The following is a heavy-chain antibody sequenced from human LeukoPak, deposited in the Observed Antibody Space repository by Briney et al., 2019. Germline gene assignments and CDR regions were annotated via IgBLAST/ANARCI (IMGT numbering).Heavy chain of an antibody. CDR3: AKRGVVIRVILVGFHKEAYYFDS. CDR1: GITLSNYV. Sequence: PGGSLRLSCAVSGITLSNYVMSWVRQAPGKGLEWVAGISGSGGSTSYADSVKGRFTISRDNPRNTLYLQMNSLRAEDTAVYFCAKRGVVIRVILVGFHKEAYYFDSWGQGALVTVSS. J-gene: IGHJ4*02. CDR2: ISGSGGST. V-gene: IGHV3-23*01. D-gene: IGHD3-22*01.